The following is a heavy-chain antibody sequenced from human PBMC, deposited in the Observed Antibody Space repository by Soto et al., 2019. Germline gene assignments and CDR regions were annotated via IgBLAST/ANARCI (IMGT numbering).Heavy chain of an antibody. V-gene: IGHV4-30-2*01. CDR3: ARGRLYDSGSYYMFRFDY. CDR2: IYHSGST. J-gene: IGHJ4*02. CDR1: GGSISSVGCS. Sequence: LSLTCAVSGGSISSVGCSWSWIRQPPGKGLEWIGYIYHSGSTYYNPSLKSRVTISVDRSKNQFSLKLSSVTAADTAVYYCARGRLYDSGSYYMFRFDYWGQGTLVTVSS. D-gene: IGHD3-10*01.